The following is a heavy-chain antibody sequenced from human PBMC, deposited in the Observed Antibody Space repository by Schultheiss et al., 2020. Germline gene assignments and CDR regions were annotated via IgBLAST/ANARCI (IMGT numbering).Heavy chain of an antibody. CDR3: VKDYSSGWGFDY. V-gene: IGHV3-23*01. J-gene: IGHJ4*02. CDR2: ISGSGGST. Sequence: WGSLRLSCAASGFTFSSYIMNWVRQAPGKGLEWVSAISGSGGSTYYADSVKGRFTISGDNSKNTLYLQMNSLRAEDTAIYYCVKDYSSGWGFDYWGQGTLVTVSS. D-gene: IGHD6-19*01. CDR1: GFTFSSYI.